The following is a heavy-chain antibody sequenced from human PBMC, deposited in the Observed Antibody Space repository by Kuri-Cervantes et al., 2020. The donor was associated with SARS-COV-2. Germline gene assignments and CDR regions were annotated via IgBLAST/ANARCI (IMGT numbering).Heavy chain of an antibody. CDR3: ASDGNYYDKGLYYYGMDV. Sequence: LMISCAASGFTFTSHRMSWVRQAPGKGLEWVANVKEDGSENFYVDSVKGRFTISRDNAKNSLYLQMNSLRAEDTAVYYCASDGNYYDKGLYYYGMDVLGQGTMVTVSS. V-gene: IGHV3-7*03. CDR1: GFTFTSHR. J-gene: IGHJ6*02. CDR2: VKEDGSEN. D-gene: IGHD3-22*01.